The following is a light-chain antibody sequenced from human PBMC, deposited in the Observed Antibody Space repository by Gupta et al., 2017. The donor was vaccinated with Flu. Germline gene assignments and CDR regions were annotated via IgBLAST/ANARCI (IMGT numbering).Light chain of an antibody. J-gene: IGLJ3*02. V-gene: IGLV2-23*01. Sequence: QSALTQPASVSGSPGQSITISCPGTSSDVGSYNLVSWYQQPPGKAPKLMIYEGSKRPAGVSNRFSGSKSGNTASLTISGLQAEDEADYYGCSYAGSSTWVFGGGTKLTVL. CDR1: SSDVGSYNL. CDR2: EGS. CDR3: CSYAGSSTWV.